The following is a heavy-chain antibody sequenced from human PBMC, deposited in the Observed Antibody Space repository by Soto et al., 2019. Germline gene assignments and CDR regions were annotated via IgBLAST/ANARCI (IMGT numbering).Heavy chain of an antibody. CDR1: GFFFNGFD. CDR3: ARDQEYSTSGLYWFDL. CDR2: ISANAGNI. D-gene: IGHD6-6*01. Sequence: PGGSLRLSCAASGFFFNGFDMGWVRQAPGMGLEWVSTISANAGNINYAGSVRGRFSISRDSSKNSVDLQMNSLRVEDTAVYYCARDQEYSTSGLYWFDLWGQGTLVTVSS. V-gene: IGHV3-23*01. J-gene: IGHJ5*02.